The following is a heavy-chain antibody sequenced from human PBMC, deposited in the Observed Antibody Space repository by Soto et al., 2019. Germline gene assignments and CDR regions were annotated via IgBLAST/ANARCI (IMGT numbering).Heavy chain of an antibody. CDR1: GGSISSNL. CDR2: IYHSGST. J-gene: IGHJ4*02. D-gene: IGHD3-9*01. CDR3: ARVGYDILTGYSDY. Sequence: QVQLRESGPGLVKPSGTLSLTCVVSGGSISSNLWSWVRQPSGKGLEWIGEIYHSGSTNYNPSLKXXVXXSIDKSKNQFSLKLNSVTAADTAVYYCARVGYDILTGYSDYWGQGTLVTVSS. V-gene: IGHV4-4*02.